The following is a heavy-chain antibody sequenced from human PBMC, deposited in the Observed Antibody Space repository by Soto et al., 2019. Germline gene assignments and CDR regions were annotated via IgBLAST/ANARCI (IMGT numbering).Heavy chain of an antibody. V-gene: IGHV3-9*01. CDR3: AKDIGEGDDLARLEPNFDY. CDR2: ISWNSGSI. J-gene: IGHJ4*02. D-gene: IGHD2-21*01. Sequence: GGSLRLSCAASGFTFDDYAMHWVRQAPGKGLEWVSGISWNSGSIGYADSVKGRFTISRDNAKNSLYLQMNSLRAEDTALYYCAKDIGEGDDLARLEPNFDYWGQGTLVTVSS. CDR1: GFTFDDYA.